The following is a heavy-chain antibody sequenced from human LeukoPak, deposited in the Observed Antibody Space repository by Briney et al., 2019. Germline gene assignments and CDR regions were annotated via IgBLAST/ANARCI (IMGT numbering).Heavy chain of an antibody. D-gene: IGHD3-9*01. J-gene: IGHJ4*02. CDR2: INSDGSST. Sequence: GRSLRLSCAASGFTFSSYAMHWVRQAPGKGLVWVSRINSDGSSTSYADSVKGRFTISRDNAKNTLYLQMNSLRAEDTAVYYCARENYDILTDTTNFDYWGQGTLVTVSS. CDR3: ARENYDILTDTTNFDY. V-gene: IGHV3-74*01. CDR1: GFTFSSYA.